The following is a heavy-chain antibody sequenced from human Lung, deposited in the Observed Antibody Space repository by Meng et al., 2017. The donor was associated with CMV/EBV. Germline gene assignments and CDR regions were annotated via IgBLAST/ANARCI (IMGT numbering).Heavy chain of an antibody. J-gene: IGHJ6*02. CDR3: ARAGGNSNDYYGMDV. D-gene: IGHD4-23*01. CDR1: GYAFISYD. V-gene: IGHV1-8*03. Sequence: ASSKVFCYAAGYAFISYDINRVRQATGQGLEWRGWMSPNSGKTGYAQKFQGRVTITRDISINTSYMEVSSLRSEDTAVYFCARAGGNSNDYYGMDVWGQGTXVTVYS. CDR2: MSPNSGKT.